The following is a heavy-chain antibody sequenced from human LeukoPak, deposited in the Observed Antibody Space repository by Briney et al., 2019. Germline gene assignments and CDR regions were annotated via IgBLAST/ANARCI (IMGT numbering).Heavy chain of an antibody. CDR2: INPSGGST. V-gene: IGHV1-46*01. Sequence: ASVKVSCKASGYTFTSHYMHWVRQAPGQGLEWMGIINPSGGSTSYAQKFQGRVTMTRDTSISTAYMELSRLRSDDTAVYYCARVWYSSGWVDYWGQGTLVTVSS. CDR3: ARVWYSSGWVDY. CDR1: GYTFTSHY. D-gene: IGHD6-19*01. J-gene: IGHJ4*02.